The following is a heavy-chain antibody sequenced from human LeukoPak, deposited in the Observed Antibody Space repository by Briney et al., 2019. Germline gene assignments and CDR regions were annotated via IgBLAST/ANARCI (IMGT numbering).Heavy chain of an antibody. CDR2: MNPNSGNT. D-gene: IGHD3-3*01. J-gene: IGHJ4*02. CDR3: ARGGDFWSGPDY. V-gene: IGHV1-8*01. CDR1: GYTFTSYD. Sequence: ASVKVSCKASGYTFTSYDINWVRQATGQGLEWMGWMNPNSGNTGYAQKFQGRVTMTRNTSISTAYMELSSLRSDDTAVYYCARGGDFWSGPDYWGQGTLVTVSS.